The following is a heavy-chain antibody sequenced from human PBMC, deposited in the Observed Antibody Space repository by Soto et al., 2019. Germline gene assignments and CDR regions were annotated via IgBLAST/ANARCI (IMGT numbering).Heavy chain of an antibody. CDR2: IYVTGAV. V-gene: IGHV4-31*03. Sequence: SETLSLTCSVSGAALNSGNYYWIWIRQVPGKGLEWIGHIYVTGAVDYNPSLRDRITISQDMSERQFSLNLRLVTAADTAVYYCARLRIATNNYKWFDPWGQGTLVTVS. D-gene: IGHD2-21*01. J-gene: IGHJ5*02. CDR3: ARLRIATNNYKWFDP. CDR1: GAALNSGNYY.